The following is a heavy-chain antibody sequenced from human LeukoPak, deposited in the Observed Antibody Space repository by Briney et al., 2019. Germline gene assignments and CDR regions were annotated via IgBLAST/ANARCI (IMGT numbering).Heavy chain of an antibody. D-gene: IGHD1-26*01. CDR1: GDSISYYY. CDR2: IYYSGST. V-gene: IGHV4-59*01. Sequence: PSETLSLTCTVSGDSISYYYWSWIRQPPGKGLEWIGYIYYSGSTDYNPSLKSRVSISVDTSKNQFSLNLNSVTPADTAVYFCARDGRISPYSGMDVWGQGTTVTVSS. J-gene: IGHJ6*02. CDR3: ARDGRISPYSGMDV.